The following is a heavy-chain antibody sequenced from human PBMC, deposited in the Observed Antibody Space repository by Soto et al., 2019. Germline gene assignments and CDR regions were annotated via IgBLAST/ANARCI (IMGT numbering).Heavy chain of an antibody. V-gene: IGHV1-18*01. Sequence: ASVKVSCKASGYTFDSYGINWVRQAPGQGLEWMAWISAYNGDTNYAQKLQGRVTMTTDTFTAYMELRSLRSDDTAVYYCARGPFSYYYDSSGGPPFDYWGQGTLVTVSS. CDR1: GYTFDSYG. CDR3: ARGPFSYYYDSSGGPPFDY. J-gene: IGHJ4*02. CDR2: ISAYNGDT. D-gene: IGHD3-22*01.